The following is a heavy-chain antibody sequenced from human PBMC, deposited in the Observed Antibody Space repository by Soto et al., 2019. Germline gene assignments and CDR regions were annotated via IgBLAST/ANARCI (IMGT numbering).Heavy chain of an antibody. D-gene: IGHD3-10*01. CDR3: ASRTGSGSNDAWDI. Sequence: EVQLVQSGAEVKKPGESLKISCKGSGYSFTNYWIGWVRQMPGKGLEWMGIIYPGDANTRYSPSFQGHVTISADKSISTAYLPWRSLKASDTATYYCASRTGSGSNDAWDIWGQGAMVTVSS. CDR1: GYSFTNYW. J-gene: IGHJ3*02. CDR2: IYPGDANT. V-gene: IGHV5-51*03.